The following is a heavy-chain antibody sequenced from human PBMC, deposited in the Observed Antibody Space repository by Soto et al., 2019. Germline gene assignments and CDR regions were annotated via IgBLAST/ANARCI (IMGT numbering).Heavy chain of an antibody. CDR2: ISYDGSNK. CDR3: AKDPSPYYDILTGPGYGMDV. CDR1: GFTFSSYG. Sequence: PGGSLGLSCAASGFTFSSYGMHWVRQAPGKGLEWVAVISYDGSNKYYADSVKGRFTISRDNSKNTLYLQMNSLRAEDTAVYYCAKDPSPYYDILTGPGYGMDVWGQGTTVTVSS. D-gene: IGHD3-9*01. V-gene: IGHV3-30*18. J-gene: IGHJ6*02.